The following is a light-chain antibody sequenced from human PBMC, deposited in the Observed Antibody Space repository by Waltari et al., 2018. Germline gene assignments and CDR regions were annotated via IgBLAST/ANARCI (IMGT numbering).Light chain of an antibody. CDR2: WAS. J-gene: IGKJ1*01. Sequence: DIVMTQSPDSLAVSLGERATIKCKSSQNVFQRSTNRDHLAWYQQKPGQPPKLLIYWASTRESGVPDRFTGSGSGTDFTLTISSLQPEDFATYYCLQYSAYPRTFGQGTKVEIK. CDR1: QNVFQRSTNRDH. CDR3: LQYSAYPRT. V-gene: IGKV4-1*01.